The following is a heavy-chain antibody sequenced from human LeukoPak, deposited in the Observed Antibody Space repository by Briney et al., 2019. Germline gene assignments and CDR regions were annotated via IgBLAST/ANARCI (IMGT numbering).Heavy chain of an antibody. CDR1: GGSISSYY. Sequence: SETLSLTCTVSGGSISSYYWSWIRQPAGKGLEWIGYIYYSGSTNYNPSLKSRVTISVDTSKNQFSLKLSSVTAADTAVYYCARLGSSYYYDSSGYSTVKYFDYWGQGTLVTVSS. D-gene: IGHD3-22*01. CDR3: ARLGSSYYYDSSGYSTVKYFDY. J-gene: IGHJ4*02. V-gene: IGHV4-59*08. CDR2: IYYSGST.